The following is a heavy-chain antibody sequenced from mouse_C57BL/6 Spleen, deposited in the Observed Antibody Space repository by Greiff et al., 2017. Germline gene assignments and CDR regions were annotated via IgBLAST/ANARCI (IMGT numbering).Heavy chain of an antibody. D-gene: IGHD2-4*01. CDR2: IDPETGGT. CDR1: GYTFTDYE. V-gene: IGHV1-15*01. Sequence: VKLMESGAELVRPGASVTLSCKASGYTFTDYEMHWVKQTPVHGLEWIGAIDPETGGTAYNQKFKGKAILTADKSSSTAYMELRSLTSEDSAVYYCTREIYYDYDGYFDVWGTGTTVTVSS. CDR3: TREIYYDYDGYFDV. J-gene: IGHJ1*03.